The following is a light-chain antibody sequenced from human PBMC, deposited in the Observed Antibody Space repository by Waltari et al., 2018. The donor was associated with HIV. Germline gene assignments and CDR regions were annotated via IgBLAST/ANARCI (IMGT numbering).Light chain of an antibody. J-gene: IGLJ3*02. Sequence: QSVLTQPPSASGTPGQRVTLSCSGGTSNLGTKSSYWYHPLPGTAPKLLMYRNNQRPSGVPDRFSGSKSGTSASLAISGLRSEDEADYFCATWDDSLSGWVFGGGTNLTVL. V-gene: IGLV1-47*01. CDR3: ATWDDSLSGWV. CDR2: RNN. CDR1: TSNLGTKS.